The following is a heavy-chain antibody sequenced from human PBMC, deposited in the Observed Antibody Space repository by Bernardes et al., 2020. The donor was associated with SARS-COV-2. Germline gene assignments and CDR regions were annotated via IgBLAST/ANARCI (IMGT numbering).Heavy chain of an antibody. CDR1: GVSIYSDS. CDR3: ARDVDPPAKPSGLVI. D-gene: IGHD2-2*01. CDR2: MYASGTR. Sequence: SETLSLTCIVSGVSIYSDSWSWIRQPAGKGLEWIGRMYASGTRSYNPALRSRPTMSVDRTKNQISLKMTSLTAADTAIYYCARDVDPPAKPSGLVIWCQGIMVTVSS. J-gene: IGHJ3*02. V-gene: IGHV4-4*07.